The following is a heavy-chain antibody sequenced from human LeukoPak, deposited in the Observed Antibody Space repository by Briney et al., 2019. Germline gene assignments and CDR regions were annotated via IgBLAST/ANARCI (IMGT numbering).Heavy chain of an antibody. CDR3: ARAVAVVPAAIYIGYFDY. CDR1: GGSISSGSYY. Sequence: SETLSLTCTVSGGSISSGSYYWSWIRQPAGKGLEWIGRIYTSGSTNYNPSLKSRVTISVDTSKNQFSLKLSSVTAADTAMYYCARAVAVVPAAIYIGYFDYWGQGTLVTVSS. D-gene: IGHD2-2*01. J-gene: IGHJ4*02. V-gene: IGHV4-61*02. CDR2: IYTSGST.